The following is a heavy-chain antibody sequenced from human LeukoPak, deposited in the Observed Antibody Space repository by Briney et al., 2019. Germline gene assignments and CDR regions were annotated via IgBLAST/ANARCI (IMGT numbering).Heavy chain of an antibody. CDR1: GFTFSNHN. D-gene: IGHD4-23*01. Sequence: GGSLRLSCAASGFTFSNHNMDWVRQAPGKGLEWISYISGRGEAIFYADSVQGRFTVSRDNAKNSLYLQMNSLRAEDTAVYYCASRNSLFIWGQGTLVTVSS. CDR3: ASRNSLFI. CDR2: ISGRGEAI. V-gene: IGHV3-48*01. J-gene: IGHJ4*02.